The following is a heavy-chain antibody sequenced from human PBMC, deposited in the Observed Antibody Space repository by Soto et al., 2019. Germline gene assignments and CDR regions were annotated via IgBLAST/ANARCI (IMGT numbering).Heavy chain of an antibody. CDR2: ISYDGSNK. CDR1: GFTFSSYG. V-gene: IGHV3-30*18. CDR3: AKVIHDSSGYYGDDAFDI. Sequence: QVQLVESGGGVVQPGRSLRLSCAASGFTFSSYGMHWVRQAPGKGLEWVAVISYDGSNKYYADSVKGRFTMSRDNSKHTTYLQMNSLRAEYTAVYYCAKVIHDSSGYYGDDAFDIWGQGTMVTVSS. J-gene: IGHJ3*02. D-gene: IGHD3-22*01.